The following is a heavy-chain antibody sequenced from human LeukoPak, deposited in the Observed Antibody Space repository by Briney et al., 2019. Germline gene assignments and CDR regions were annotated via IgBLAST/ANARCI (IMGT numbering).Heavy chain of an antibody. D-gene: IGHD2-8*01. Sequence: PGGSLRLSCAASGFTFSNYGMHWVRQAPGEGLEWVALISNDGNGKFYADSVKGRFTISRDNSKSTLYLQMNSLSTEDTAVYYCAKQGACTDGVCYPHYFAYWGQGSLVTVSS. CDR1: GFTFSNYG. V-gene: IGHV3-30*18. J-gene: IGHJ4*02. CDR2: ISNDGNGK. CDR3: AKQGACTDGVCYPHYFAY.